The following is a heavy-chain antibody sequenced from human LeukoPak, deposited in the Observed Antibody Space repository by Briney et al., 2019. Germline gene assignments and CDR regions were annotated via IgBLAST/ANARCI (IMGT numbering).Heavy chain of an antibody. CDR3: AKGTGSSSTFDY. Sequence: GGSLRLSCVASGFTFSSHAMSWVRQGPGKGLEWVSGISVSGDRTNYADSVKGRFTIPRDNSKNTLDLQMHSLKVEDTAVYYCAKGTGSSSTFDYWGQGTLVTVSS. CDR2: ISVSGDRT. D-gene: IGHD6-6*01. CDR1: GFTFSSHA. V-gene: IGHV3-23*01. J-gene: IGHJ4*02.